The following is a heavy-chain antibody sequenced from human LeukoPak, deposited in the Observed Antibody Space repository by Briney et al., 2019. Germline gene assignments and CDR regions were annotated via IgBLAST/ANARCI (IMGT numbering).Heavy chain of an antibody. CDR2: ISSSSSYI. Sequence: GGSLTLSCAASGFTFSSYSMNWVRQAPGKGLEWVSFISSSSSYIYYADSVKGRFTISRDNDKNSMYLQINNLRAEDTAVYYCARDTTADILTGYPYYYFYYWGQGTLVIVSS. V-gene: IGHV3-21*01. CDR3: ARDTTADILTGYPYYYFYY. CDR1: GFTFSSYS. D-gene: IGHD3-9*01. J-gene: IGHJ4*02.